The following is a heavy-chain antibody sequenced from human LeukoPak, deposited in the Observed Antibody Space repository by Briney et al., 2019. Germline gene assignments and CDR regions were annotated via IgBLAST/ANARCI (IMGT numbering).Heavy chain of an antibody. Sequence: SETLSLTCTVSGGSISSYYWSWIRQPAGKGLEWIGRIYTSGSTNYNPSLKSRVTMSVDTSKNQFSLKLSSVTAADTAVYFCARGRVSSSSWHSTYYYYFYMDVWGKGTTVTVSS. D-gene: IGHD6-13*01. CDR3: ARGRVSSSSWHSTYYYYFYMDV. CDR1: GGSISSYY. J-gene: IGHJ6*03. V-gene: IGHV4-4*07. CDR2: IYTSGST.